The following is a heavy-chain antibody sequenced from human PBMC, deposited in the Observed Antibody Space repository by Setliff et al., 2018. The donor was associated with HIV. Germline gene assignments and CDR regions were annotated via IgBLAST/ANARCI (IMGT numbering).Heavy chain of an antibody. CDR1: GFTFSSYE. D-gene: IGHD4-4*01. CDR2: ISSSGSTI. Sequence: SLRLSCAASGFTFSSYEMNWVRQAPGKGLEWVSYISSSGSTIFYTDSVKGRFTISRDNAKNSLYLQMNSLRAEDTAVYYCARVAGRDGYSPPYYYYYYGMDVWGQGTTVTVSS. V-gene: IGHV3-48*03. CDR3: ARVAGRDGYSPPYYYYYYGMDV. J-gene: IGHJ6*02.